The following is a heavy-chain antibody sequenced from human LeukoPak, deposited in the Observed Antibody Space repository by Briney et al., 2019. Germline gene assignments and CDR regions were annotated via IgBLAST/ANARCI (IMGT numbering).Heavy chain of an antibody. Sequence: SETLSLTCAVYGGSFSGYYWSWIRQPPGKGLEWIGEINHSGSTNYNPSLKSRVIISVDTSKNQFSLKLSSVTAADTAVYYCARRQSYYYYYYMDVWGKGTTVTVSS. CDR2: INHSGST. J-gene: IGHJ6*03. V-gene: IGHV4-34*01. CDR3: ARRQSYYYYYYMDV. CDR1: GGSFSGYY.